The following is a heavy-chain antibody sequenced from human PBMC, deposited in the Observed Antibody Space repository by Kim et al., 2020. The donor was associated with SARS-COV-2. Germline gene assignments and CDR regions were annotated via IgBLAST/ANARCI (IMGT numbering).Heavy chain of an antibody. D-gene: IGHD6-13*01. J-gene: IGHJ5*02. CDR2: INHSGST. CDR3: ARGSPYSSSWYGFPYNWFDP. CDR1: GGSFSGYY. V-gene: IGHV4-34*01. Sequence: SETLSLTCAVYGGSFSGYYWSWIRQPPGKGLEWIGEINHSGSTNYNPSLKSRVTISVDTSKNQFSLKLSSVTAADTAVYYCARGSPYSSSWYGFPYNWFDPWGQGTLVTVSS.